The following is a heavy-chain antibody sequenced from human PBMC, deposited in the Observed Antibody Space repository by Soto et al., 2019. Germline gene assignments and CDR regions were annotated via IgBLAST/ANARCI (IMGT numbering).Heavy chain of an antibody. J-gene: IGHJ4*02. CDR1: GGYIRSGGYY. Sequence: QGQLQESGPGVVKPSQTLSLTCTVSGGYIRSGGYYWTWIRQRPGGGLEWLAYIASSGTTFYNSSLGSRVIISVDTSKNEFYLKLTSVTPADTAVYFCARSPPRGTDIWGQGTLITVSP. V-gene: IGHV4-31*03. CDR2: IASSGTT. D-gene: IGHD2-21*02. CDR3: ARSPPRGTDI.